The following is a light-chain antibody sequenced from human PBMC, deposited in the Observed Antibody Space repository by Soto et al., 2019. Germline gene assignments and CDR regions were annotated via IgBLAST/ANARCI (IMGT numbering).Light chain of an antibody. V-gene: IGKV2-30*02. CDR1: HSFVHGDGTTY. CDR3: MQGTHGYT. J-gene: IGKJ2*01. CDR2: RVS. Sequence: DVVLTQSPLSLPVTLGQPASISCRSSHSFVHGDGTTYLKWFHQRPGQSPRLLFYRVSNRDSGVPDRFSGSGSGTDFTLKISRVEAEDVGIYYCMQGTHGYTFGQGTKLEIK.